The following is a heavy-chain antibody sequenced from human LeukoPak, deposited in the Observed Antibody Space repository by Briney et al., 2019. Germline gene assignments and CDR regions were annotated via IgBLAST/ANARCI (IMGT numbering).Heavy chain of an antibody. J-gene: IGHJ6*02. CDR1: GFTFSTYA. CDR3: ARELRQRQQLVRYYYGMDV. D-gene: IGHD6-13*01. V-gene: IGHV3-30-3*01. Sequence: GGSLRLSCAASGFTFSTYAMHWVRQAPGKGLEWVAVISFDGNNKYYADSVKGRFTISRDNSKNTLYLQMNSLRAEDTAVYYCARELRQRQQLVRYYYGMDVWGQGTTVTVSS. CDR2: ISFDGNNK.